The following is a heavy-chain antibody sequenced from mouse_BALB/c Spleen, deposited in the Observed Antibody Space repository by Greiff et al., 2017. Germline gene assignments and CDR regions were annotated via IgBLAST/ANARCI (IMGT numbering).Heavy chain of an antibody. CDR3: ARGYDYDGSWFAY. Sequence: EVKLMESGGGLVKPGGSLKLSCAASGFTFSDYYMYWVRQTPEKRLEWVATISDGGSYTYYPDSVKGRFTISRDNAKNNLYLQMSSLKSEDTAMYYCARGYDYDGSWFAYWGQGTLVTVSA. J-gene: IGHJ3*01. CDR2: ISDGGSYT. CDR1: GFTFSDYY. V-gene: IGHV5-4*02. D-gene: IGHD2-4*01.